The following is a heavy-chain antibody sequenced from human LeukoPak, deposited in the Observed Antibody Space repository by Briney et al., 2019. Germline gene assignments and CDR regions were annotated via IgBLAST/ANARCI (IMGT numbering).Heavy chain of an antibody. D-gene: IGHD1-26*01. CDR2: TIPIFGTA. Sequence: AAVKVSCKASGGTFSSYAISWVRQAPGQGLEWMGGTIPIFGTANYAHKFQGRVTITADESTGTAYMELSSLRSEETAVYYCARSKFRGGRYAPLDYWGQGTLVTVSS. J-gene: IGHJ4*02. V-gene: IGHV1-69*13. CDR3: ARSKFRGGRYAPLDY. CDR1: GGTFSSYA.